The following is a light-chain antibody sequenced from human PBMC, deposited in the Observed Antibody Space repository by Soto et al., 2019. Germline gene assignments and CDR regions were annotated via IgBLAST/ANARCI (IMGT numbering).Light chain of an antibody. CDR1: SSDVGGYEY. Sequence: QSVLTQXASVSGSPGQSITISCTGGSSDVGGYEYVSWYQHHPGKAPKLIIYEVSHRPSGVSDRFSASKFGNTASLTISGLQAEDEADYYCSSHTSTRTLYVFGTGTKVTVL. CDR2: EVS. J-gene: IGLJ1*01. CDR3: SSHTSTRTLYV. V-gene: IGLV2-14*01.